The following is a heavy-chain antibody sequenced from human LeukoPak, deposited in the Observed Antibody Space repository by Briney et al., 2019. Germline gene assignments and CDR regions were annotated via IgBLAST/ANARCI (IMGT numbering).Heavy chain of an antibody. V-gene: IGHV3-33*01. Sequence: PGGSLRLSCAASGFTFSSYGMHWVRQAPGKGLEWVAVIWYDGSNEYYVDSVKGRFTISRDNSKNTLYLQMNSLRAEDTAVYYCARDTYDILTGYSISPFDYWGQGTLVTVSS. D-gene: IGHD3-9*01. CDR3: ARDTYDILTGYSISPFDY. CDR2: IWYDGSNE. J-gene: IGHJ4*02. CDR1: GFTFSSYG.